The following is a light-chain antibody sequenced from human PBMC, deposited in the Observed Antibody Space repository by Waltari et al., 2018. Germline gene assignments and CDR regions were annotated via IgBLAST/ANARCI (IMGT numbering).Light chain of an antibody. CDR1: QSVGTY. J-gene: IGKJ4*01. Sequence: EIVLTQSPAILSFSPGERATLSCSASQSVGTYLAWYQQRPGQSPRLLIYDASYRATGIPARFSGSGSETDFTLTISSLQHEDFAVYYCQQRRSWPLTFGGGTRVQI. CDR3: QQRRSWPLT. V-gene: IGKV3-11*01. CDR2: DAS.